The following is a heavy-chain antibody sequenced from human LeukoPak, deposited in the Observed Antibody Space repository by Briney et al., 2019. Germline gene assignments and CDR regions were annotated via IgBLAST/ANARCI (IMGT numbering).Heavy chain of an antibody. CDR1: GGSISSSSYY. J-gene: IGHJ4*02. D-gene: IGHD3-22*01. CDR3: ARLPSSGYYFDY. Sequence: SETLSLTCTVSGGSISSSSYYWGWIRQPPGKGLEWIGSIYYSGSTYYNPSLKSRVTISVDTSKNQFSLKLSSVTAADTAVYYCARLPSSGYYFDYWGQGTLVTVSS. V-gene: IGHV4-39*01. CDR2: IYYSGST.